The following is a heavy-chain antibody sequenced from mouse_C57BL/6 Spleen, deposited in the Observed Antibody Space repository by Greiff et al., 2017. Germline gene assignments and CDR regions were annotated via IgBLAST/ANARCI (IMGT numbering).Heavy chain of an antibody. Sequence: QVQLQQPGAELVRPGSSVKLSCKASGYTFTSYWMHWVKPRPIQGLEWIGNIDPSDSETHYNQKFKDKATLTVDKSSSTAYMQLSSLTSEDSAVYYCARERYYGSSPYFDYWGQGTTLTVSS. CDR3: ARERYYGSSPYFDY. V-gene: IGHV1-52*01. D-gene: IGHD1-1*01. CDR2: IDPSDSET. J-gene: IGHJ2*01. CDR1: GYTFTSYW.